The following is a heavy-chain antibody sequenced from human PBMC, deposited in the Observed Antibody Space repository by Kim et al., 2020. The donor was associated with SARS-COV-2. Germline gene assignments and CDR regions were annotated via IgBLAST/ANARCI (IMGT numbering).Heavy chain of an antibody. V-gene: IGHV3-30*18. J-gene: IGHJ4*02. CDR2: ISYDGSNK. Sequence: GGSLRLSCAASGFTFSSYGMHWVRQAPGKGLEWEAVISYDGSNKYYADSVKGRLTISRDNSKNTLYLQMNSLRAEDTAVYYCTKKSMNYYDSSGSSDYWGQRSLV. D-gene: IGHD3-22*01. CDR3: TKKSMNYYDSSGSSDY. CDR1: GFTFSSYG.